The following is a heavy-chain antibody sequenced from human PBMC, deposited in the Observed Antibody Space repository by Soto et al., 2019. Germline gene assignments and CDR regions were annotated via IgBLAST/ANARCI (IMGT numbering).Heavy chain of an antibody. CDR3: ANSEYYDSSGPLA. CDR1: GFTFSSYA. Sequence: EVQLLESGGGLVQPGGSLRLSCAASGFTFSSYAMSWVRQAPGKGLEWVSAISGSGGSTYYADSVKGRFTISRDNSKNTRYLKMNSLRAEDTAVYYCANSEYYDSSGPLAWGQGTLVTVSS. J-gene: IGHJ5*02. CDR2: ISGSGGST. D-gene: IGHD3-22*01. V-gene: IGHV3-23*01.